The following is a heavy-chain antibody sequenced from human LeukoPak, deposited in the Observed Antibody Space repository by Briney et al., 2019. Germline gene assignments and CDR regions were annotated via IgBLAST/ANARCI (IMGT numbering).Heavy chain of an antibody. CDR1: GFTFSSYA. D-gene: IGHD1-26*01. V-gene: IGHV3-30-3*01. J-gene: IGHJ4*02. CDR2: ISYDGSNK. CDR3: ARGDSGSFYDY. Sequence: GGSLRLSCAASGFTFSSYAMHWVRQAPGKGLEWVAVISYDGSNKYYADSVEGRFTISRDNSKNTLYLQMNSLRAEDTAVYYCARGDSGSFYDYWGQGTLVTVSS.